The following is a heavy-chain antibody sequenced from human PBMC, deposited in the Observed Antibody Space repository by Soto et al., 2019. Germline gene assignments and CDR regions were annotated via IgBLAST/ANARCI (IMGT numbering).Heavy chain of an antibody. CDR2: IWYDGSNT. CDR1: GFSFSNYG. Sequence: GGSLRLSCAASGFSFSNYGMHWVRQAPGKGLEWVAVIWYDGSNTYFADSVKGRFTISKDNSKNTLFLQMNSLRAEDTAVYYCARDIGDHTSRWTDAFDIWGQGTMVTVSS. CDR3: ARDIGDHTSRWTDAFDI. D-gene: IGHD6-13*01. J-gene: IGHJ3*02. V-gene: IGHV3-33*01.